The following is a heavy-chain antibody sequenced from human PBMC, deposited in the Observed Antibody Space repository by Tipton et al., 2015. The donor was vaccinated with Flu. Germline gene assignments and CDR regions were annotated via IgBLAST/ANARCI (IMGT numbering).Heavy chain of an antibody. CDR2: TSYSGST. V-gene: IGHV4-31*03. J-gene: IGHJ6*02. D-gene: IGHD6-13*01. Sequence: LRLSCTVSGGSISTGGYYWIWIRQHPGKGLEWIAYTSYSGSTFYNPPLKSRVTTSLDTSKNQFSLKVSSVTAADTAVYYCARDSAAHYGMDVWGQGTTVTVSS. CDR3: ARDSAAHYGMDV. CDR1: GGSISTGGYY.